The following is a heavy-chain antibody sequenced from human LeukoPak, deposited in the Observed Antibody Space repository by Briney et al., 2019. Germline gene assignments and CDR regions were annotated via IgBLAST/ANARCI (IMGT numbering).Heavy chain of an antibody. D-gene: IGHD4-17*01. Sequence: PSETLSLTCAVYGWSFSGYYWSWIRQPPGKGLEWIGEINHSGSANYNPSFKSRVTISVDTSKNHFSLKLSSVTPADTAVYYCARGLYCGDFRGWPLDSWGHGILVTVSS. J-gene: IGHJ4*01. CDR3: ARGLYCGDFRGWPLDS. CDR1: GWSFSGYY. CDR2: INHSGSA. V-gene: IGHV4-34*01.